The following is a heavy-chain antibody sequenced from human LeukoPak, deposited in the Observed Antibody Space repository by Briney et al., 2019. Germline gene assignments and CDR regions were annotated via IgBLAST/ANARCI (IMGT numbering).Heavy chain of an antibody. V-gene: IGHV4-59*01. Sequence: GSLRLSCAASGFTLSSYAMSWVRQAPGKGLEWIGYIYYSGSTNYNPSLKSRVTISVDTSKNQFSLKLSSVTAADTAVYYCARESVAYYYDSSGHYYFDYWGQGTLVTVSS. J-gene: IGHJ4*02. CDR3: ARESVAYYYDSSGHYYFDY. D-gene: IGHD3-22*01. CDR1: GFTLSSYA. CDR2: IYYSGST.